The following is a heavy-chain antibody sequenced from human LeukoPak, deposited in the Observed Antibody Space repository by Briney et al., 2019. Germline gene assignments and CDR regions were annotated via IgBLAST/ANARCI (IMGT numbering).Heavy chain of an antibody. CDR1: GGLISSSNW. J-gene: IGHJ3*02. CDR3: ASPGVGATISRAFDI. V-gene: IGHV4-4*02. CDR2: IYHRGST. D-gene: IGHD1-26*01. Sequence: SETLSLTCAVSGGLISSSNWWSWVRQPPGKGLEWIGEIYHRGSTKYNPSLKSRVTVSVDMSKNQFSSKLSSVTAADTAVYDCASPGVGATISRAFDIWGQGTMVTVSS.